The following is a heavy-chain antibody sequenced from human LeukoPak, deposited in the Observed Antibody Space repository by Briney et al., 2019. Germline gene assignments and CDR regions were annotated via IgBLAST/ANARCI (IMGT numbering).Heavy chain of an antibody. CDR3: AKTRSSGWSTDAFDI. Sequence: GGSLRLSCAASGFTFSSYPMSWVRQAPGKGLEWVSAISGSGGSTYYADSVKGRFTISRDNSKNTLYLQMNSLRAEDTAVYYCAKTRSSGWSTDAFDIWGQGTMVTVSS. D-gene: IGHD6-19*01. V-gene: IGHV3-23*01. CDR2: ISGSGGST. J-gene: IGHJ3*02. CDR1: GFTFSSYP.